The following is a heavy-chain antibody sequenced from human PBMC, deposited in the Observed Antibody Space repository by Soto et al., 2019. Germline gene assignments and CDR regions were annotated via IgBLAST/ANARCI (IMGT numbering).Heavy chain of an antibody. J-gene: IGHJ3*02. CDR3: ARDGLPFALDI. Sequence: PGGSLRLSCAASGFTLSRHWMSWVRQAPGKGIEWVAKIKEDGSERNYVDSVKRRFTISRDNAKNSLYLQMDSLRAEDTAVYYCARDGLPFALDIWGHGTMVTVSS. V-gene: IGHV3-7*03. CDR1: GFTLSRHW. D-gene: IGHD3-16*01. CDR2: IKEDGSER.